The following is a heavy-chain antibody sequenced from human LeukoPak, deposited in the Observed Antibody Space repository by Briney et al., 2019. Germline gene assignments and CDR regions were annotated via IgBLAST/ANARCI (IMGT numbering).Heavy chain of an antibody. D-gene: IGHD4-23*01. CDR2: FDPEDGET. Sequence: ASVKVSCKVSGYTLTELSMHWVRQAPGKGLEWMGGFDPEDGETIYAQKFQGRVTITRDTSASTAYMELSSLRSEDTAVYYCAAGESYGGNLDYWGQGTLVTVSS. CDR1: GYTLTELS. CDR3: AAGESYGGNLDY. J-gene: IGHJ4*02. V-gene: IGHV1-24*01.